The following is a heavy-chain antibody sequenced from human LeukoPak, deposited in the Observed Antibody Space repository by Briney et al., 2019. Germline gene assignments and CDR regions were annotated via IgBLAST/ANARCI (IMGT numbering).Heavy chain of an antibody. V-gene: IGHV3-30*03. J-gene: IGHJ4*02. D-gene: IGHD5-18*01. Sequence: GRSLRLSCAASGFTFSSYGMHWVRQAPGKGLEWVAVISYDGSNKYYADSVKGRFTISRDNAKNSLYLQMNSLRAEDTAVYYCARGIRGYSYGYDYWGQGTLVTVSS. CDR2: ISYDGSNK. CDR1: GFTFSSYG. CDR3: ARGIRGYSYGYDY.